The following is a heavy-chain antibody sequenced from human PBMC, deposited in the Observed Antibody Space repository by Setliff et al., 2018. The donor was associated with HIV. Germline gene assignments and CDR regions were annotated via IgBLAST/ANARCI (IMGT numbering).Heavy chain of an antibody. D-gene: IGHD3-10*01. J-gene: IGHJ3*02. CDR1: GGTIASGGHY. CDR3: ARPMVPSRDDAFDI. CDR2: VTNTGDT. Sequence: PSETLSLTCTVSGGTIASGGHYWSWIRQHPGKGLEWIGRVTNTGDTSYNPSLKGRVTISMDTSKNRFSLKLTSVTAADTAVHYCARPMVPSRDDAFDIWGQGTMVTVSS. V-gene: IGHV4-39*02.